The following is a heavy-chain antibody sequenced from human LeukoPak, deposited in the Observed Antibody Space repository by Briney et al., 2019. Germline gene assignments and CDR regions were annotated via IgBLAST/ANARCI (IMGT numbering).Heavy chain of an antibody. CDR3: TRGGPVAGTHKYFQH. J-gene: IGHJ1*01. V-gene: IGHV1-8*01. D-gene: IGHD6-19*01. Sequence: ASVKVSCKASGYTFTSYDINWVRQASGQGLEWMGWMNPNNGNTDYAQKFQGRVTLTRNTSISTAYMELSGPRSEDTAVYYCTRGGPVAGTHKYFQHWGQGTLVTVSS. CDR2: MNPNNGNT. CDR1: GYTFTSYD.